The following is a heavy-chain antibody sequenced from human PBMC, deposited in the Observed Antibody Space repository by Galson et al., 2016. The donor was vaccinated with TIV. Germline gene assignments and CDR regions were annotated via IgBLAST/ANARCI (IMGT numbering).Heavy chain of an antibody. V-gene: IGHV3-23*01. CDR1: GFISSYYA. CDR2: ISDSGGTT. D-gene: IGHD3-22*01. J-gene: IGHJ2*01. CDR3: AKADYYDSGDNIYWYFDL. Sequence: SLRLSCAASGFISSYYAMSWVRQAPAKGLEWVSLISDSGGTTYYADSVRGRFTISRDNSKNTLYLQMNSLRAEDTAVYFCAKADYYDSGDNIYWYFDLWGRGTLVTVSS.